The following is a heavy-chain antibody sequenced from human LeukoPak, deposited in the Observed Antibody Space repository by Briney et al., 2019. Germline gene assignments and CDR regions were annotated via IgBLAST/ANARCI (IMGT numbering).Heavy chain of an antibody. CDR2: IDQDGSEK. J-gene: IGHJ4*02. V-gene: IGHV3-7*01. D-gene: IGHD1-26*01. CDR3: ASGAGWESGY. Sequence: EGSLRLSCAVSGSTSSRNFMSWVRQTPEKGLEWVANIDQDGSEKNYVDSVKGRFTISRDNAKNSLFLQMNSLRAEDTAIYYCASGAGWESGYWGQGTLVTVSS. CDR1: GSTSSRNF.